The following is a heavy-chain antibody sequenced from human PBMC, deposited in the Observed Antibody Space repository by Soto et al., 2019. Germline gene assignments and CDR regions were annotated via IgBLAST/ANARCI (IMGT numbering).Heavy chain of an antibody. J-gene: IGHJ6*02. CDR1: GYTFTSYD. V-gene: IGHV1-8*01. CDR3: ARAPRDYDSSGARNYHYYGLDV. CDR2: MNPNSGNT. Sequence: ASVKVSCKASGYTFTSYDIDWVRQATGQGLEWMGWMNPNSGNTGYAQKFQGRVTMTRNTSISTAYMELSSLRSEDTAVYYCARAPRDYDSSGARNYHYYGLDVWGQGTTVPISS. D-gene: IGHD3-22*01.